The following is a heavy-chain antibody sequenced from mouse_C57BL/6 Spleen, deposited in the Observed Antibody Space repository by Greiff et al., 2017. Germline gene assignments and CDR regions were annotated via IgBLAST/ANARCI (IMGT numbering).Heavy chain of an antibody. CDR2: ISNGGGST. V-gene: IGHV5-12*01. CDR1: GFTFSDYY. D-gene: IGHD1-1*01. CDR3: ARHGVLRGAMDY. Sequence: EVKLVESGGGLVQPGGSLKLSCAASGFTFSDYYMYWVRQTPEKRLEWVAYISNGGGSTYYPDTVKGRFTISRDNAKNTLYLQMSRLKSEDTAMYYCARHGVLRGAMDYWGQGTSVTVSS. J-gene: IGHJ4*01.